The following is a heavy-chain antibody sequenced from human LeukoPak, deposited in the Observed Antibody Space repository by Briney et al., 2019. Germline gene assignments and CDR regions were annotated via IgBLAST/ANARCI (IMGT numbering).Heavy chain of an antibody. D-gene: IGHD2/OR15-2a*01. J-gene: IGHJ4*02. CDR3: AIIDFHDLDY. CDR1: GGYTSSSSYY. CDR2: AYFSGIT. Sequence: ASETLSLTCTVSGGYTSSSSYYWGWIRQPPGKGLEWIGNAYFSGITYYNPALKSRVSISVNTPRNYFSLNLNSVTAADTAVYYCAIIDFHDLDYWGQGTLVTVSS. V-gene: IGHV4-39*01.